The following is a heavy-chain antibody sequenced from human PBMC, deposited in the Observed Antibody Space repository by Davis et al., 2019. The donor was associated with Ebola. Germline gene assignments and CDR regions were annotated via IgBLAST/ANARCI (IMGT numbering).Heavy chain of an antibody. V-gene: IGHV4-30-4*01. CDR2: IYYSGST. CDR1: GGSISSGDYY. Sequence: MPSETLSLTCTVSGGSISSGDYYWSWIRQPPGKGLEWIGYIYYSGSTYYNPSLKSRVTISVDTSKNQFSLKLSSVTAADTAVYYCARSLGSYYAFMDYWGQGTLVTVSS. D-gene: IGHD1-26*01. CDR3: ARSLGSYYAFMDY. J-gene: IGHJ4*02.